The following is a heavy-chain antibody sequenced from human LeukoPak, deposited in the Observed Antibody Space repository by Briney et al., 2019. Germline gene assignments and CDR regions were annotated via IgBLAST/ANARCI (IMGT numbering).Heavy chain of an antibody. D-gene: IGHD6-6*01. V-gene: IGHV3-74*01. Sequence: TGGSLRLSCAASGFTFSSYWMHWVRQAPGKGLVWVSRINGDGSSTSYADSVKGRFTISRDNAKNTLYLQMNSLRAEDTAVYYCARVRYSSSSQGDYWGQGTLVTVSS. CDR1: GFTFSSYW. CDR3: ARVRYSSSSQGDY. CDR2: INGDGSST. J-gene: IGHJ4*02.